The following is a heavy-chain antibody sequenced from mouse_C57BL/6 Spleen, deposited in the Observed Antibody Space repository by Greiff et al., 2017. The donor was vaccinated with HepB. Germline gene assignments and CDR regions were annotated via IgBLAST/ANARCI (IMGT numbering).Heavy chain of an antibody. CDR1: GYTFTDYY. V-gene: IGHV1-76*01. Sequence: QVQLQQSGAELVRPGASVKLSCKASGYTFTDYYINWVKQRPGQGLEWIARIYPGSGNTYYNEKFKGKATLTAEKSSSTAYMQLSSLTSEDSAVYFCARQDYGSSWGFAYWGQGTLVTVSA. D-gene: IGHD1-1*01. J-gene: IGHJ3*01. CDR3: ARQDYGSSWGFAY. CDR2: IYPGSGNT.